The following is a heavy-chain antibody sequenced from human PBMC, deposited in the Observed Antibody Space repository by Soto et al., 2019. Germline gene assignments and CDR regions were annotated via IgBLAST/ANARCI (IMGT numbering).Heavy chain of an antibody. Sequence: SETLSLTCTVSGGSISSYYWSWIRQPPGKGLEWIGYIYYSGSTNYNPSLKSRVTISVDTSKNQFSLKLSSVTAADTAVYYCARHTSVVGGIAGDIAARPAFDIWGKGTMVTVSS. J-gene: IGHJ3*02. CDR2: IYYSGST. V-gene: IGHV4-59*08. CDR3: ARHTSVVGGIAGDIAARPAFDI. CDR1: GGSISSYY. D-gene: IGHD6-6*01.